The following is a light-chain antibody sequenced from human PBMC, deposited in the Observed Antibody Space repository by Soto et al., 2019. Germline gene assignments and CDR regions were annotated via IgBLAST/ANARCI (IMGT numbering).Light chain of an antibody. CDR2: GNS. CDR1: SSNIGAGFD. CDR3: QSYDRSLSGSVL. J-gene: IGLJ2*01. V-gene: IGLV1-40*01. Sequence: QSVLTQPPSVSGAPGQRVTISCTGSSSNIGAGFDVHWYQQLPGTAPKLLIYGNSDRPSGVPDRFSGSKSGTSASLAITGLQVEDEADYYCQSYDRSLSGSVLFGGGTKLTVL.